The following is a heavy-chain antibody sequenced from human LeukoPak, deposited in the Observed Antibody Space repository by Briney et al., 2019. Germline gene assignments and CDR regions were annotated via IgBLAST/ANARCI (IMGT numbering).Heavy chain of an antibody. CDR3: PTDDQKENWFDL. V-gene: IGHV4-38-2*02. J-gene: IGHJ5*02. Sequence: SETLSLTCSVSGYSISSGYYWGWIRQPPGEGLEWIGSIYQSGSTYYNPSLKSRVTISVDTSKNQFSLKLSSVTAADTAVYYFPTDDQKENWFDLGGQETLDTVSS. CDR1: GYSISSGYY. CDR2: IYQSGST.